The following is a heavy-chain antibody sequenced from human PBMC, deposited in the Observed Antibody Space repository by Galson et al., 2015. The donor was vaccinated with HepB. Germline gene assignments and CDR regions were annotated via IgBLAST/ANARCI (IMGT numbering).Heavy chain of an antibody. CDR1: GGAISSSNW. Sequence: ETLSLTCAVSGGAISSSNWWSWVRQSPGKGLEWIGEIHHSGRTNYNPSLKSRVTMSADKSKNQFSLKLTSVTAADTAVYYCARKSVVPAVYGLDDWGQGTTVTVSS. CDR2: IHHSGRT. J-gene: IGHJ6*02. CDR3: ARKSVVPAVYGLDD. D-gene: IGHD2-2*01. V-gene: IGHV4-4*02.